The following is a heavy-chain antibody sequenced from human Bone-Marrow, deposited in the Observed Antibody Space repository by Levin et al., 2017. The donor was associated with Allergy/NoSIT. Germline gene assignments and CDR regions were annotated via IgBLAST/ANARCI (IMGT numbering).Heavy chain of an antibody. CDR1: GFTFSDYY. V-gene: IGHV3-11*05. CDR2: ISTSSGFT. Sequence: GGSLRLSCAASGFTFSDYYMSWIRQAPGKGLEWVSYISTSSGFTNYADSVKGRFTISRDNAKNSLYLQMNSLRAEDTAVYYCAKDGSKVRVRRVTPYVMDVWGQGTTVTVSS. CDR3: AKDGSKVRVRRVTPYVMDV. D-gene: IGHD3-10*01. J-gene: IGHJ6*02.